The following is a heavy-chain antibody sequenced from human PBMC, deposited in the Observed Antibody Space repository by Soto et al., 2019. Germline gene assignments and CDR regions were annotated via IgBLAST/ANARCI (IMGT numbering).Heavy chain of an antibody. CDR2: IHVAMIY. J-gene: IGHJ4*02. CDR3: AREWLGHYFDY. V-gene: IGHV3-30*19. Sequence: QVHLVESGGDVVQPGKSLRLSCAASGFTFSAFGMHWVRQAPGKGLEWVAGIHVAMIYNYADSVKGRFTISRDNTKNTVHLQTDSLSAEDTAVYFCAREWLGHYFDYWGQGTLVTVSA. CDR1: GFTFSAFG. D-gene: IGHD6-19*01.